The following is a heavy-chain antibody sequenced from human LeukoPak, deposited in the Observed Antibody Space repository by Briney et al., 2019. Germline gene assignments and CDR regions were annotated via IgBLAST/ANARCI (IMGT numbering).Heavy chain of an antibody. Sequence: PSETLSLTCTVSGGSISSYYWSWIRQPPGKGLEWIGYIYYSGSTNYNPSLKSRVTISVDTSKNQFSLKLSSVTAADTAVYYCARVLYYDFWSGYLWYFDLWGRGTLVTVSS. CDR1: GGSISSYY. CDR3: ARVLYYDFWSGYLWYFDL. V-gene: IGHV4-59*01. CDR2: IYYSGST. D-gene: IGHD3-3*01. J-gene: IGHJ2*01.